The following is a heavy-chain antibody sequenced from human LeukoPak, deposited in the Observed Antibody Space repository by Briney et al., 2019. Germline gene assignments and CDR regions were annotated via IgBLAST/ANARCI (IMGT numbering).Heavy chain of an antibody. CDR2: IYRGGST. CDR3: AKVAEVGATGYYYYWDV. V-gene: IGHV3-66*01. D-gene: IGHD1-26*01. Sequence: PGGSLRLSCTASGFTFDDYGMRWVPRAPGKGLEWVSVIYRGGSTYSADSVKSRFTIPRDKSKNTLYLQMNSLRDEDTAVYYCAKVAEVGATGYYYYWDVWGKETTVTISS. J-gene: IGHJ6*03. CDR1: GFTFDDYG.